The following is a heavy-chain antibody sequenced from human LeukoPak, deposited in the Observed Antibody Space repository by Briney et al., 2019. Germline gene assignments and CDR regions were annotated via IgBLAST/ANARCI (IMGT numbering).Heavy chain of an antibody. J-gene: IGHJ4*03. D-gene: IGHD2/OR15-2a*01. CDR2: INXNTGGT. Sequence: MXXVRQAPXEGXXXXXXINXNTGGTNYAQKXQGRVTMTRDTXXXTXXMDLSRLRSDDTAVYYCAXXXXXXXXXXXXFLPSDYWGQGTLVTVSS. CDR3: AXXXXXXXXXXXXFLPSDY. V-gene: IGHV1-2*02.